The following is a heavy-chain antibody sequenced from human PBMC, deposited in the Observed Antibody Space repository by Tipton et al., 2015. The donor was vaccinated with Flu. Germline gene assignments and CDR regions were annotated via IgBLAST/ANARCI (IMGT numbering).Heavy chain of an antibody. Sequence: SLRLSCEASGFSFDDFAMHWVRQAPGKGLEWVSYIGSGGKAVYYADSVRGRFTISRDTAKNSLFLQMDSLRADDTAVYYCARDVRQSPDSWGQGTLVTVSS. J-gene: IGHJ4*02. CDR3: ARDVRQSPDS. CDR1: GFSFDDFA. V-gene: IGHV3-11*01. CDR2: IGSGGKAV. D-gene: IGHD3-10*01.